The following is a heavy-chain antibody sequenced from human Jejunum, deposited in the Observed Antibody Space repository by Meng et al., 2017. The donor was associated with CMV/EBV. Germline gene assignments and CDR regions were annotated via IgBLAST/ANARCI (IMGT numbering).Heavy chain of an antibody. V-gene: IGHV4-30-4*08. CDR2: IYYSGNA. J-gene: IGHJ4*02. CDR3: GRAPGTGSLIDS. CDR1: GGSIISGDYF. D-gene: IGHD1-1*01. Sequence: VSGGSIISGDYFWSWIRQAPGEGLEWIGDIYYSGNAYYNPSLKSRVSISVDTSRDQFSLRLSSVTAADTAVYFCGRAPGTGSLIDSWGQGTLVTVSS.